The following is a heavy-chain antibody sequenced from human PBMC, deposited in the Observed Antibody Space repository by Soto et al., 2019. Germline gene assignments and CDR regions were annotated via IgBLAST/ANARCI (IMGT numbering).Heavy chain of an antibody. D-gene: IGHD2-21*02. CDR2: ISSSSSHT. CDR1: GFTFSDYY. J-gene: IGHJ4*02. Sequence: GGSLRLSCAASGFTFSDYYMTWIRQAPGKGLEWVSYISSSSSHTNYADSVKGRFTISRDNAKNSLYLEMHSLRAEDTAVYYCARGVTDPTFDYWGQGTPVTVSS. V-gene: IGHV3-11*06. CDR3: ARGVTDPTFDY.